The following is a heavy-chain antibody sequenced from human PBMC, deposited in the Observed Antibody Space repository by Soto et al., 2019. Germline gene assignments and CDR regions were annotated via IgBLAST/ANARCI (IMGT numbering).Heavy chain of an antibody. J-gene: IGHJ5*02. CDR1: GGSISSSSYY. Sequence: PSETLSLTCTVSGGSISSSSYYWGWIRQPPGKGLEWIGSIYYSGSTYYNPSLKSRVTISVGTSKNQFSLKLSSVTAADTAVYYCARRIAAAPHWFDPWGQGTLVTVSS. CDR3: ARRIAAAPHWFDP. D-gene: IGHD6-13*01. CDR2: IYYSGST. V-gene: IGHV4-39*01.